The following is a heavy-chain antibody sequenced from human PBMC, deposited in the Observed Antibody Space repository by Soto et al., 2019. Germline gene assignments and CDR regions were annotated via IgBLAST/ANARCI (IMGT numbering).Heavy chain of an antibody. CDR3: AKDRPCLSSSTSCYEGNDGMDV. J-gene: IGHJ6*02. D-gene: IGHD2-2*01. V-gene: IGHV3-30*18. CDR2: IAYDGSNK. Sequence: PGGSLRLSCAASGFTFGNYAMSWVRQAPGKGLEWVASIAYDGSNKYYAASVKGRFTISRDNSKNKLYLQMNSLTAEDTAVYYCAKDRPCLSSSTSCYEGNDGMDVWGQGTTVTVSS. CDR1: GFTFGNYA.